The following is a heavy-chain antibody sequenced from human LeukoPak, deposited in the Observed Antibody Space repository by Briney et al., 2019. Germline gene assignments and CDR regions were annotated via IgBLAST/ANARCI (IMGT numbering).Heavy chain of an antibody. V-gene: IGHV4-39*07. CDR3: ARSRSYLYGSGSNNWFDP. CDR1: GGSISSSFYY. CDR2: IYYTGST. J-gene: IGHJ5*02. D-gene: IGHD3-10*01. Sequence: SETLSLACTVSGGSISSSFYYWGWIRQPPGKGLEWIGSIYYTGSTYYNPSLKSRVTISVDTSKNQFSLKLSSVTAADTAVYYCARSRSYLYGSGSNNWFDPWGQGTLVTVSS.